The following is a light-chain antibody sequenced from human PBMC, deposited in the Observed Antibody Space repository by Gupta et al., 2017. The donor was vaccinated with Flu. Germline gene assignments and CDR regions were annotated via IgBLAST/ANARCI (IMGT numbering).Light chain of an antibody. CDR1: QSLLYSNGYNY. J-gene: IGKJ1*01. Sequence: DIVMTQSPLSLAVTPGEPASISCRSSQSLLYSNGYNYVNWYLQKPGQSPQLLIHLGSNRASGVPDRFSGSGSGTYFTLKISRGEAEDVGIYFCMQPLNSPWTFGQGTKVEIK. V-gene: IGKV2-28*01. CDR3: MQPLNSPWT. CDR2: LGS.